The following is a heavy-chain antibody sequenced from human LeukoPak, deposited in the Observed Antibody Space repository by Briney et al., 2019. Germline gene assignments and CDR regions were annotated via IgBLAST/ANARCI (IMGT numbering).Heavy chain of an antibody. CDR1: GYTFTGYY. Sequence: ASVKVSCKASGYTFTGYYMHWVRQAPGQGLEWMGWINPNSGGTNYAQKFQGRVTMTRDTSISTAYMELSRLRSDDTAVYYCARVCDSSGYYIDYWGQGTLVTVSS. CDR2: INPNSGGT. CDR3: ARVCDSSGYYIDY. D-gene: IGHD3-22*01. V-gene: IGHV1-2*02. J-gene: IGHJ4*02.